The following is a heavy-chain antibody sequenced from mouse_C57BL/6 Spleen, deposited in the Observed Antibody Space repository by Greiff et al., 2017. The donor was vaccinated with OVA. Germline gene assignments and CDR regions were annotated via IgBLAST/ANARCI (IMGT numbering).Heavy chain of an antibody. V-gene: IGHV7-3*01. J-gene: IGHJ1*01. Sequence: EVKLVESGGGLVQPGGSLRLSCAASGFTFTDYYMSWVRQPPGKALEWLGFIRNKANGYTTEYSASVKGLFTISRDNSQSILYLQMNALGAEDGATYYCARYIGYGYFDVWGPGTTVTVSA. CDR1: GFTFTDYY. CDR3: ARYIGYGYFDV. CDR2: IRNKANGYTT.